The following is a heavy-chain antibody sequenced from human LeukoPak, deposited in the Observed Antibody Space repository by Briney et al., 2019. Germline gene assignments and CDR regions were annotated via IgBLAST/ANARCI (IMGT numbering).Heavy chain of an antibody. CDR3: ASGNYYQDY. CDR1: GASISPYY. J-gene: IGHJ4*02. CDR2: VFYNGRT. D-gene: IGHD1-26*01. Sequence: PSETLSLTSSVSGASISPYYWVWIRQPPGRGLEWIGYVFYNGRTSYNPSLKSRVTISADTSKNQFSLKMNSVTAADTAVYYCASGNYYQDYWGQGTVVTVSP. V-gene: IGHV4-59*08.